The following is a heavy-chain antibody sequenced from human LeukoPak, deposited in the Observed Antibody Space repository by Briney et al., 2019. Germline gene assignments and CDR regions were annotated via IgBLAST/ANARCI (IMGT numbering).Heavy chain of an antibody. CDR2: ISAYNGNT. CDR3: ARADSGYEDYYYYYYMDV. Sequence: ASVKVSCKASGYTFTNYGVSWVRQAPGQGLEWMGWISAYNGNTNYAQKFQGRVTMTTDTSTSTAYMELRSLRSDDTAVYYCARADSGYEDYYYYYYMDVWGKGTTVTISS. CDR1: GYTFTNYG. V-gene: IGHV1-18*01. J-gene: IGHJ6*03. D-gene: IGHD5-12*01.